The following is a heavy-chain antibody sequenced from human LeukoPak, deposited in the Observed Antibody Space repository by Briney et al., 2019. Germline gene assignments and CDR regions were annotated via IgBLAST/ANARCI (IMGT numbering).Heavy chain of an antibody. CDR2: ISAYNGNT. J-gene: IGHJ4*02. CDR1: GYTFTSYG. V-gene: IGHV1-18*01. CDR3: ARDKRITMVRGVINPLPFDY. Sequence: GASVKVSCKASGYTFTSYGISWVRQAPGQGLEWMGWISAYNGNTNYAQKLQGRGTMTTDTSTSTAYMELRGLRSDDTAVYYCARDKRITMVRGVINPLPFDYWGQGTLATVSS. D-gene: IGHD3-10*01.